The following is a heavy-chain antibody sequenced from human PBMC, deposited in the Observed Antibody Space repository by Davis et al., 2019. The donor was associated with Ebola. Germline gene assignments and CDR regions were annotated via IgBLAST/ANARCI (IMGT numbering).Heavy chain of an antibody. D-gene: IGHD6-13*01. CDR2: IRSKANSYAT. J-gene: IGHJ4*02. V-gene: IGHV3-73*01. CDR1: GFTFSGSA. Sequence: GESLKISCAASGFTFSGSAMHWVRQASGKGLEWVGRIRSKANSYATAYAASVKGRFTISRDDSKNTVYLQMNSLKTEDTAVYYCTRRLHPGIAAAEGWGQGTLVTVSS. CDR3: TRRLHPGIAAAEG.